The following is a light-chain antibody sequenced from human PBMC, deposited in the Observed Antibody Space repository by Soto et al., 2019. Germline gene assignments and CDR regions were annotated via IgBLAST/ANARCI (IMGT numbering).Light chain of an antibody. CDR2: GNS. J-gene: IGLJ1*01. CDR1: SSNIGAGYD. V-gene: IGLV1-40*01. Sequence: QSVLTQPPSVSGAPGQRVTISCTGSSSNIGAGYDVHWYQQLPGTAPKLLIYGNSNRPSGVPDRFSGSKSGTSASLAITGLQAEGEADYYCQSYDSSWGVFGTGTKVTVL. CDR3: QSYDSSWGV.